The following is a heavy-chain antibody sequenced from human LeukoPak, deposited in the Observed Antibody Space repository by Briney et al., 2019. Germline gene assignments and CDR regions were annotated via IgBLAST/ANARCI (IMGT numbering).Heavy chain of an antibody. J-gene: IGHJ4*02. CDR2: IYYSGST. Sequence: SQTLSLTCSVSGGSISSGGYYWRWIRQPLGKGLEWIAYIYYSGSTYYNPSLKSRVTISVDTSKNQFSLKLSSVTAADTAVYYCARHLGYCTSTSCYRVFDYWGQGTLVTVSS. D-gene: IGHD2-2*01. CDR1: GGSISSGGYY. V-gene: IGHV4-30-4*08. CDR3: ARHLGYCTSTSCYRVFDY.